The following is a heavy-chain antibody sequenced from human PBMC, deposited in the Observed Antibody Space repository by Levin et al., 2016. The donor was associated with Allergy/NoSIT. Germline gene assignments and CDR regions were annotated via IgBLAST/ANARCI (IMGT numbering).Heavy chain of an antibody. CDR2: IYYSGST. J-gene: IGHJ5*02. CDR3: ARVSGAVAIAPNGWFDP. Sequence: WIRQPPGKGLEWIGYIYYSGSTYYNPSLKSRVTISVDTSKNQFSLKLSSVTAADTAVYYCARVSGAVAIAPNGWFDPWGQGTLVTVSS. V-gene: IGHV4-31*02. D-gene: IGHD6-19*01.